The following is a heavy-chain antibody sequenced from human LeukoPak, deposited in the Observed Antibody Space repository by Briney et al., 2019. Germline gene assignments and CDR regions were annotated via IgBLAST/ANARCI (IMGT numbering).Heavy chain of an antibody. V-gene: IGHV1-69*01. Sequence: GASVKVSCKASGGTLSSYAISWVRQAPGQGLEWMGGIIPIFGTANYAQKFQGRVTITADESTSTAYMELSSLRSEDTAVYYCASTIPLAAAGTFDYWGQGTLVTVSS. CDR2: IIPIFGTA. CDR1: GGTLSSYA. J-gene: IGHJ4*02. CDR3: ASTIPLAAAGTFDY. D-gene: IGHD6-13*01.